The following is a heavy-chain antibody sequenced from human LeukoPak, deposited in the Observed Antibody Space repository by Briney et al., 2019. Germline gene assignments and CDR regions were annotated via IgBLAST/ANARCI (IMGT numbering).Heavy chain of an antibody. CDR3: ARSRRRSNDAFDI. CDR2: INPNSGGT. V-gene: IGHV1-2*06. CDR1: GYTFTSYY. J-gene: IGHJ3*02. Sequence: ASVKVSCKASGYTFTSYYMHWVRQAPGQGLEWMGRINPNSGGTNYAQKFQGRVTMTRDTSISTAYMELSRLRSDDTAVYYCARSRRRSNDAFDIWGQGTMVTVSS.